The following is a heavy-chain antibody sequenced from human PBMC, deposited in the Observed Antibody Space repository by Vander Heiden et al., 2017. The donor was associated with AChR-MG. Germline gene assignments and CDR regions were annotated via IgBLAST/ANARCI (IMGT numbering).Heavy chain of an antibody. D-gene: IGHD6-6*01. V-gene: IGHV3-15*01. CDR3: TTGRAARFFRFDY. J-gene: IGHJ4*02. CDR1: GFTFSNAW. Sequence: EVQLVESGGGLVKPGGSLRLSCAASGFTFSNAWMSWVRQAPGKGLEWVGRIKSKTDGGTTDYAAPVKGRFTISRDDSKNTLYLQMKRMKTEDTAVYYFTTGRAARFFRFDYWGQGTLVTVSS. CDR2: IKSKTDGGTT.